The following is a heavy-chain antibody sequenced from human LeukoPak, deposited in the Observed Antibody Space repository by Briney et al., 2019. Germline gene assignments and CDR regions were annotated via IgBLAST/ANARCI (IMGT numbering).Heavy chain of an antibody. D-gene: IGHD5-24*01. V-gene: IGHV4-59*01. J-gene: IGHJ4*02. CDR1: GGSINSYY. Sequence: SDTLSLTCTVSGGSINSYYWTWIRQPPGKGLEWIGYIYYSGNTKYNTSLKSRVTISVDTSKNQFSLKLNSVTPADTAVYYCARESRDVETEGFDYWGQGTLVTVSS. CDR3: ARESRDVETEGFDY. CDR2: IYYSGNT.